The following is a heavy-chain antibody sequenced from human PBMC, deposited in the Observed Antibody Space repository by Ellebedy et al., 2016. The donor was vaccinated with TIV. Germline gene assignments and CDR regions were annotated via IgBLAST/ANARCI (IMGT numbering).Heavy chain of an antibody. CDR3: ARGGGLRVGNYYGLDV. CDR1: GFTFSGYW. Sequence: GESLKISXAASGFTFSGYWISWVHQAPGKGLEWVANIKEDGSEKYYVDSVKGRFTISRDNAKNSLYLQMNSLRAEDTAVYYCARGGGLRVGNYYGLDVWGQGTTVTVSS. J-gene: IGHJ6*02. D-gene: IGHD4-17*01. CDR2: IKEDGSEK. V-gene: IGHV3-7*02.